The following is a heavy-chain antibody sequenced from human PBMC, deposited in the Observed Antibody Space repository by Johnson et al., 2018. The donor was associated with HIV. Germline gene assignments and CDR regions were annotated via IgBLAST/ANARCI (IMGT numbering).Heavy chain of an antibody. J-gene: IGHJ3*02. V-gene: IGHV3-11*01. D-gene: IGHD2-21*01. CDR2: ISSSGSTI. Sequence: QVQLVESGGGLVKPGGSLRLSCAASGFTFSDYYMSWIRQAPGKGLEWVSYISSSGSTIYYADSVKGRFTISRDNAKNSLYLQISSLRAEDTAVYFCARDVVSDGDYPPDAFDIWGHGTMVTVSS. CDR1: GFTFSDYY. CDR3: ARDVVSDGDYPPDAFDI.